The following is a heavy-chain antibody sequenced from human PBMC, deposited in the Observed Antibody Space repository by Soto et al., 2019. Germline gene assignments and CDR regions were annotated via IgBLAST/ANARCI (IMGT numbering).Heavy chain of an antibody. D-gene: IGHD3-10*01. CDR1: GFTFNNYA. CDR3: AKGSSASARESPGS. CDR2: ISGSGDST. V-gene: IGHV3-23*01. Sequence: EVQLLESGGGLVQPGGSLRLACAASGFTFNNYAMTWVRQAPGRGLEWVSAISGSGDSTFYADSLKGRFTISRDNSKHTLFLRMNSLRADDTAVYYCAKGSSASARESPGSWGQGTLVTVSS. J-gene: IGHJ5*02.